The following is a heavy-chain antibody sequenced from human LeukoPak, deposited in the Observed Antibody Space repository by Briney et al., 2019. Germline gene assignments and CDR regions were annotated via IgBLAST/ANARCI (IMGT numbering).Heavy chain of an antibody. CDR1: GFTFSYYF. D-gene: IGHD2-15*01. CDR3: ARVRGGHWCAFDL. V-gene: IGHV3-72*01. Sequence: HPGGSLRLSCAASGFTFSYYFMDWIRQAPGKGLEWVGRIKDKNNNYATEYAASVRGRFIISGDDSKNSLYLQMNSLKTDDTAVYYCARVRGGHWCAFDLWGQGTMVTVSS. J-gene: IGHJ3*01. CDR2: IKDKNNNYAT.